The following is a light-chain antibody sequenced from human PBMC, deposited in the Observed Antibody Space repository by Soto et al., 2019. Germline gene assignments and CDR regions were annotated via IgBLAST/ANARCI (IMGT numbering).Light chain of an antibody. Sequence: EIVLTQSPGTLSLSPGERATLSCRASQSVSSSFLAWYQQKPGQAPRLLIYGASSRATGIPDRFSGSGSGTDFTLTISRLEPEDFAVFYCHQYASSPLTLGQGTRVEIK. CDR2: GAS. J-gene: IGKJ1*01. CDR3: HQYASSPLT. V-gene: IGKV3-20*01. CDR1: QSVSSSF.